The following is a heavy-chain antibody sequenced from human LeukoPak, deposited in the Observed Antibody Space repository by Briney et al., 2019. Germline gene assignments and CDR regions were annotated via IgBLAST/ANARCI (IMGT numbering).Heavy chain of an antibody. CDR3: ARDSVGATRFDP. J-gene: IGHJ5*02. V-gene: IGHV3-53*01. CDR2: IYSGGST. CDR1: GFTVSSNY. Sequence: GVSLRLSCAASGFTVSSNYMSWVRQAPGKGLEWVSVIYSGGSTYYADSVKGRFTISRDNSKNTLYLQMNSLRAEDTAVYYCARDSVGATRFDPWGQGTLVTVSS. D-gene: IGHD1-26*01.